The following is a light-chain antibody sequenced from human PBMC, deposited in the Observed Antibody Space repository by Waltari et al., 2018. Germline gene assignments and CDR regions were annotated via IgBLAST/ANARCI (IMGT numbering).Light chain of an antibody. J-gene: IGKJ2*01. CDR3: QQYFSTTYN. CDR2: WAS. V-gene: IGKV4-1*01. CDR1: RSIFYSPNKNNY. Sequence: DIVMTQSPDSLAVSLGERATINCKSSRSIFYSPNKNNYLAWYQHKPGQPPKLLIYWASTRQSGVPDRISGSGSGTDFTLTISSLQAEDVAVYYCQQYFSTTYNFGQGTKLEIK.